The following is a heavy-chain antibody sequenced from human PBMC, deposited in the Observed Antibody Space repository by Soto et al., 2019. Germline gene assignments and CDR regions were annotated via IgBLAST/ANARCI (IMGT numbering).Heavy chain of an antibody. D-gene: IGHD3-10*01. CDR2: INHSGST. CDR3: ARAWGGSGSYGLYYYYGMDV. Sequence: QVQLQQWGAGLLKPSETLSLTCAVYGGSFSGYYWSWIRQPPGKGLEWIGEINHSGSTNYNPSLKSRVSISVDTCKNQFSLKLSSVTAADTAVYYCARAWGGSGSYGLYYYYGMDVWGQGTTVTVSS. V-gene: IGHV4-34*01. J-gene: IGHJ6*02. CDR1: GGSFSGYY.